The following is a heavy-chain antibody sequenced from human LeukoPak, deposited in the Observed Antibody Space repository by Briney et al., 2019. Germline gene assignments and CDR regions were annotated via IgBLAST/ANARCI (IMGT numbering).Heavy chain of an antibody. CDR1: GYTFTSYG. CDR3: AREGTTVTTAAFDY. J-gene: IGHJ4*02. D-gene: IGHD4-11*01. CDR2: INPSGGST. Sequence: ASVKVSCKASGYTFTSYGISWVRQAPGQGLEWMGIINPSGGSTSYAQKFQGRVTMTRDTSTSTVYMELSSLRSEDTAVYYCAREGTTVTTAAFDYWGQGTLVTVSS. V-gene: IGHV1-46*01.